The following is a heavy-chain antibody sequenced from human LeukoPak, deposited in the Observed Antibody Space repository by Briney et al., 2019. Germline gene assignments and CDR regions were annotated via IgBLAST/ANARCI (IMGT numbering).Heavy chain of an antibody. CDR3: ARTSRGHYSNYATS. V-gene: IGHV3-7*03. CDR2: IKKDGSGK. D-gene: IGHD4-11*01. Sequence: GGSLRLSCAASGFTFSSYWMYWVRQAPGKGLEWVANIKKDGSGKYYVDSVKGRFTISRDNAKNSLYLQMNSLRAEDTAVYYCARTSRGHYSNYATSWGQGTLVTVSS. CDR1: GFTFSSYW. J-gene: IGHJ4*02.